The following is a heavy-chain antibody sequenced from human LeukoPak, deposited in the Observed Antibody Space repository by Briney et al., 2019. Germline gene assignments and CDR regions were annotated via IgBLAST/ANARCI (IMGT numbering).Heavy chain of an antibody. CDR2: IWYDGSPK. CDR1: GFTFSNYA. D-gene: IGHD4/OR15-4a*01. J-gene: IGHJ4*02. CDR3: AKDMVLGLQPYYFDY. V-gene: IGHV3-33*03. Sequence: GGSLRLSCAASGFTFSNYAMHWVRQAPGKGLEWVAVIWYDGSPKYYPDSVKGRFTISRDNSKNTLYLQMNSLRAEDTAVYYCAKDMVLGLQPYYFDYWGQGTLVTVSS.